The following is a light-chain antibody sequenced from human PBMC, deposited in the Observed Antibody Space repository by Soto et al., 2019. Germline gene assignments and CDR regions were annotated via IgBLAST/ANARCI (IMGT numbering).Light chain of an antibody. CDR1: QSVGNF. CDR2: DAS. J-gene: IGKJ4*01. Sequence: EVVLTQSPAILSLSPGERATLSCRASQSVGNFLTWYQQKPGQAPRLLIYDASTRATGIPARFSGSGSGTDFTLTISSIEPEDFAVYYCQQRSNWPPLTFGGGTKVEIK. CDR3: QQRSNWPPLT. V-gene: IGKV3-11*01.